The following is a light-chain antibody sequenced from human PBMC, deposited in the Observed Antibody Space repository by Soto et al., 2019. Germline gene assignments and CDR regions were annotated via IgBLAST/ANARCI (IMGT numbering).Light chain of an antibody. V-gene: IGKV1-5*01. CDR2: DAS. Sequence: DIHMTQSPSTLSASVGDRVTITCRASQSVSYWLAWYQQKPGKAPKVLIHDASSLESGVPSRFRGGGSGQEFTLTISGLQPDDFATYYCQQYGFSFGPGTKVEMK. CDR3: QQYGFS. CDR1: QSVSYW. J-gene: IGKJ3*01.